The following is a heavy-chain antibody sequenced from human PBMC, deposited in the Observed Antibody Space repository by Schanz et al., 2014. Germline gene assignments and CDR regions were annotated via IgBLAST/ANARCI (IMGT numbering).Heavy chain of an antibody. Sequence: EVQLLESGGGLVQPGESLRLSCAASGFSFSSYTMSWVRQAPGKGLQWVSSLSGDGGTTHYADSVKGRFTISRDNSENPLNLQMNSLRAEDTAVYYGARAPPPYSSSPYYWYYGMDVWGQGTTVTVSS. CDR1: GFSFSSYT. V-gene: IGHV3-23*01. D-gene: IGHD6-6*01. CDR3: ARAPPPYSSSPYYWYYGMDV. J-gene: IGHJ6*02. CDR2: LSGDGGTT.